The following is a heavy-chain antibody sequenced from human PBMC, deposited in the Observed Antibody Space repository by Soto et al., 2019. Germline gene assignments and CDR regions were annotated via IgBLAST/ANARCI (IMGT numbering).Heavy chain of an antibody. CDR1: GGSISSYY. D-gene: IGHD4-17*01. CDR3: ARERADFGDLEY. Sequence: PSETLSLTCTVSGGSISSYYWTWIRQPAGKGLEWIGRIYTSGITNYNPSLQSRVTMSVDTPKSQFSLKLSSVTAADTALYYCARERADFGDLEYWGQGALVTVSS. V-gene: IGHV4-4*07. CDR2: IYTSGIT. J-gene: IGHJ4*02.